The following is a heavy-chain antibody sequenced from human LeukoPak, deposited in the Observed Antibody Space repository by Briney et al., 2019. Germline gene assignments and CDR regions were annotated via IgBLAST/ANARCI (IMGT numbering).Heavy chain of an antibody. Sequence: PSETLSLTCAVYGGSFSGYYWSWIRQPPGKGLEWIGYIYYSGSTKYNPSLKSRVTMSLDTSKNQFSLKLNSVTAADTAVYYCARTGGGYSYGLDYWGQRTLVTVSS. J-gene: IGHJ4*02. D-gene: IGHD5-18*01. CDR3: ARTGGGYSYGLDY. CDR1: GGSFSGYY. CDR2: IYYSGST. V-gene: IGHV4-59*01.